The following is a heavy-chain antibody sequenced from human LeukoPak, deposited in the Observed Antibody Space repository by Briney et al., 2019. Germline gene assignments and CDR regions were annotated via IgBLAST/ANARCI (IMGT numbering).Heavy chain of an antibody. CDR1: GGSISSSSYY. CDR3: ARADYYMDV. CDR2: IYYSGST. J-gene: IGHJ6*03. Sequence: PSETLSLTCTVSGGSISSSSYYWGWTRQPPGKGLEWIGSIYYSGSTYYNPSLKSRVTISVDTSKNQFSLKLSSVTAADTAVYYCARADYYMDVWGKGTTVTVSS. V-gene: IGHV4-39*07.